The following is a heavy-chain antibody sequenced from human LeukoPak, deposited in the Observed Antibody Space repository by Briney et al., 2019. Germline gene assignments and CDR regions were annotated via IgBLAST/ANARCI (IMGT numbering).Heavy chain of an antibody. J-gene: IGHJ4*02. Sequence: GRSLRLSCAASGFTFSSYGMHWVRQAPGKGLEWVAVIWYDGSNKYYADSVKGRFTISRDNSKNTLYLQMNSLRAEDTAVYYCARERSGWLTPFDYWGQGTLVTVSS. V-gene: IGHV3-33*01. D-gene: IGHD6-19*01. CDR2: IWYDGSNK. CDR3: ARERSGWLTPFDY. CDR1: GFTFSSYG.